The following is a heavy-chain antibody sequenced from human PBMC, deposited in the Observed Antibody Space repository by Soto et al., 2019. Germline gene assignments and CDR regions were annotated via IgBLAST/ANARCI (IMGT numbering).Heavy chain of an antibody. V-gene: IGHV1-2*02. CDR3: TRENIENRDGLYDAFDI. D-gene: IGHD2-15*01. CDR1: GYTFTDYY. CDR2: MNPKSGGA. Sequence: ASVKVSCKTSGYTFTDYYTHWVRQAPGQGLEWMGWMNPKSGGAYFAQKFQGRVTLTRDTSIGTAYIEVNSLTSDDTAVYFCTRENIENRDGLYDAFDIWGQGTTGTV. J-gene: IGHJ3*02.